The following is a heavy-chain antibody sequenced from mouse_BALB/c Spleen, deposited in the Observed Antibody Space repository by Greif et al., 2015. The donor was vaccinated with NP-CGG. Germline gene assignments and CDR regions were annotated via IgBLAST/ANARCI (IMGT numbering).Heavy chain of an antibody. D-gene: IGHD2-14*01. CDR3: ARDTPDRYPDY. J-gene: IGHJ2*02. CDR1: GFTFTDYY. CDR2: IRNKANGYTT. V-gene: IGHV7-3*02. Sequence: EVHLVESGGGLVQPGGSLRLSCATSGFTFTDYYMSWVRQPPGKALEWLGFIRNKANGYTTEYSASVKGRFTISRDNSQSILYLQMNTLRAEDSATYYCARDTPDRYPDYWSQGTSLTVSS.